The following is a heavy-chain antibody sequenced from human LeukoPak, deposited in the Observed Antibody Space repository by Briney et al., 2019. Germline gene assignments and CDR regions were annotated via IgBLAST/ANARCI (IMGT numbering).Heavy chain of an antibody. CDR3: LTSTRSHRFDY. V-gene: IGHV3-7*01. D-gene: IGHD2-15*01. J-gene: IGHJ4*02. Sequence: GGALRLSCAASGFTFSSYWMCWVRQAPGKGLEGGAIIKQDGSDKYYVDSVEGRFIISRDNAKNSLYLQMNSLRAEDTAVYYCLTSTRSHRFDYWGQGTLVTVSS. CDR2: IKQDGSDK. CDR1: GFTFSSYW.